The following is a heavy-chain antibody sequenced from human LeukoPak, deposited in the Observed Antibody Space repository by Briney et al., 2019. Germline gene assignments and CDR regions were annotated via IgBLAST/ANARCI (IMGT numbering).Heavy chain of an antibody. V-gene: IGHV3-33*01. Sequence: GGSLRLSCEASGFTLSSYGMHWVRQAPGKGLEWVAVIWYDGSNKHYADSVKGRFIISRDNSKNTLYLQMSSLRAEDTAVYYCAAVCRSSTCYVDYWGQGTLVTVSS. CDR3: AAVCRSSTCYVDY. D-gene: IGHD2-2*01. CDR1: GFTLSSYG. J-gene: IGHJ4*02. CDR2: IWYDGSNK.